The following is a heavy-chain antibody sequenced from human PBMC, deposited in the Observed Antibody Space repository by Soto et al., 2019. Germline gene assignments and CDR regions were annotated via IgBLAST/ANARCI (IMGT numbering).Heavy chain of an antibody. CDR1: GFTFSSYA. CDR3: ASNYDSSGDRADY. V-gene: IGHV3-30-3*01. D-gene: IGHD3-22*01. Sequence: QVQLVESGGGVVQPGRSLRLSCAASGFTFSSYAMHWVRQAPGKGLEWVAVISYDGSNKYYADSVKGRFTISRDNSKNTLYLQMNSLRAEDTAVYYCASNYDSSGDRADYWGKGTLVTVSS. CDR2: ISYDGSNK. J-gene: IGHJ4*02.